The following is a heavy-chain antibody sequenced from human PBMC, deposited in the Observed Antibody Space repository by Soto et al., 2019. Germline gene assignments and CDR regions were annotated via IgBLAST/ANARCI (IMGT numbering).Heavy chain of an antibody. D-gene: IGHD3-16*01. CDR1: GGSVSSGSYY. CDR2: IYYSGST. CDR3: ARVLHCDYVWEL. Sequence: SETLSLTCTVSGGSVSSGSYYWSWIRQPPGKGLEWIGSIYYSGSTYYNPSLKSRVTISVDTSKNQFSLKLSSVTAADTAVYYCARVLHCDYVWELWGQGTLVTVSS. V-gene: IGHV4-39*01. J-gene: IGHJ4*02.